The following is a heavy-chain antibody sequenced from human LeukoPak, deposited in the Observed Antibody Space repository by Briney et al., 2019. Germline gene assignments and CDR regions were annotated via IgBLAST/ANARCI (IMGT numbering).Heavy chain of an antibody. D-gene: IGHD6-13*01. Sequence: GESLKISCKGSGYSFTSHWIGWVRQMPGKGLEWMGIIYPGDSDTRYSPSFQGQVTISADKSISTAFLQWSSLKASDTAMYYCARLPQYSTSRNLYWFDPWGQGTLVTVSS. CDR2: IYPGDSDT. J-gene: IGHJ5*02. V-gene: IGHV5-51*01. CDR1: GYSFTSHW. CDR3: ARLPQYSTSRNLYWFDP.